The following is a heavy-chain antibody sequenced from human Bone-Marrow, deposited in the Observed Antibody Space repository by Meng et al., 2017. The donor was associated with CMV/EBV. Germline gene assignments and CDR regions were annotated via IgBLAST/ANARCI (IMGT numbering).Heavy chain of an antibody. Sequence: GGSLRLSCAASGFTFSSYSMNWVRQAPGKGLEWVSSISSSSSYIYYADSMKGRFTISRDNAKNSLYLQMNSLRAEDTAVYYCARGGYSGYDYEHGMDVWGQGPTVTVSS. D-gene: IGHD5-12*01. CDR3: ARGGYSGYDYEHGMDV. J-gene: IGHJ6*02. V-gene: IGHV3-21*01. CDR2: ISSSSSYI. CDR1: GFTFSSYS.